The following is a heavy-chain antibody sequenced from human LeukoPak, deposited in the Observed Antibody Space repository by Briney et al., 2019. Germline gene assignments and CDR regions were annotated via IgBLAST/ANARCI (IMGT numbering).Heavy chain of an antibody. CDR2: ISSSGSSI. V-gene: IGHV3-48*03. CDR1: RFIFSSYE. J-gene: IGHJ6*04. CDR3: AELGITMIGGV. Sequence: PGGSLRLSCAASRFIFSSYEMNWVRQAPGKGLEWVSYISSSGSSIYYADPVKGRFTISRDNAKNSLYLQMNSLRAEDTAVYYCAELGITMIGGVWGKGTTVTISS. D-gene: IGHD3-10*02.